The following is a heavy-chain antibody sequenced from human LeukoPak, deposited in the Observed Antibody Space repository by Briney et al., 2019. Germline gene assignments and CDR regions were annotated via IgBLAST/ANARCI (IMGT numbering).Heavy chain of an antibody. Sequence: PGRTLRLSCAASGVTFRNYGMHWGRQAPGKGLEWVAVILYDPTDTYYADSVKARFTTPTDKSKTTLYLQMHSLTAEDTAVYFCARDLAVGIWPLWHFDLWGRGTLVTVSS. V-gene: IGHV3-33*01. CDR3: ARDLAVGIWPLWHFDL. J-gene: IGHJ2*01. CDR1: GVTFRNYG. D-gene: IGHD2/OR15-2a*01. CDR2: ILYDPTDT.